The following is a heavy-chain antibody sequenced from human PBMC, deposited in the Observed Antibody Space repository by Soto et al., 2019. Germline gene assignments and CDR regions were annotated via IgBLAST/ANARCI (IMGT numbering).Heavy chain of an antibody. D-gene: IGHD3-3*01. J-gene: IGHJ6*02. Sequence: SETLSLTCTVSGGSISSGGYYWTWIRQHPGKGLEWVGYIYDSRTTYYNPSLKSRVTISEDTSKNQFSLNLSSVTAADTAVYYCARGFLEWLSHPYYGMDVWGQGNTVTVSS. CDR1: GGSISSGGYY. CDR3: ARGFLEWLSHPYYGMDV. CDR2: IYDSRTT. V-gene: IGHV4-31*03.